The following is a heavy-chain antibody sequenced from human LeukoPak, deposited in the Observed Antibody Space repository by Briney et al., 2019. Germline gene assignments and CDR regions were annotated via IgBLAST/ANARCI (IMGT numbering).Heavy chain of an antibody. Sequence: PSETLSLTCTVSGGSISGYYWSWIRQPPGKGLEWIGYIYYSGSTNYNPSLKSRVTISVDTSKNQFSLKLSSVTAADTAVCYCARTYYDSSGYYYFPFDYWGQGTLVTVSS. V-gene: IGHV4-59*01. D-gene: IGHD3-22*01. CDR3: ARTYYDSSGYYYFPFDY. CDR1: GGSISGYY. CDR2: IYYSGST. J-gene: IGHJ4*02.